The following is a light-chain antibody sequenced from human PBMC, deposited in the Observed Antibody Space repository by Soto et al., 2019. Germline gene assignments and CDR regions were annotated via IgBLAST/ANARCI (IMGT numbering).Light chain of an antibody. CDR2: AAS. J-gene: IGKJ4*01. CDR3: QEYDVVPLT. V-gene: IGKV1-27*01. CDR1: QDIRNY. Sequence: DIQMTQSPSSLSASVGDRVTITCRARQDIRNYLAWYQQKPGKVPELLIYAASTFHSGVPSRFSGSGYGTYFALTITSLLPEDVATYYWQEYDVVPLTCGGGTKVEIK.